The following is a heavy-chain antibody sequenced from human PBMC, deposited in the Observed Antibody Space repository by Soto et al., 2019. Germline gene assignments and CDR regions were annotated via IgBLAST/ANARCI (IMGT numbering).Heavy chain of an antibody. J-gene: IGHJ6*03. V-gene: IGHV3-11*01. CDR3: ARTMVRGVMTLQHYYYMDV. CDR1: VFTFSDYY. D-gene: IGHD3-10*01. Sequence: GGSLRLSCAASVFTFSDYYKSWIRHAPAKVLEWVSYISSSGSTIYYAESVKGRFTISRDNAKNSLYLQMNSLRAEDTAVYYCARTMVRGVMTLQHYYYMDVWGKGTTVTVSS. CDR2: ISSSGSTI.